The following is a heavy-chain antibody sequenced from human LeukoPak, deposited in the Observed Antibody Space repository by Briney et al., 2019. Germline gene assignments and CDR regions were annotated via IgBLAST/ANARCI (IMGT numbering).Heavy chain of an antibody. J-gene: IGHJ4*02. CDR3: ARELERRLGFDY. CDR2: ISSSTSYI. D-gene: IGHD1-1*01. CDR1: GFTFSSYS. V-gene: IGHV3-21*01. Sequence: GGSLRLSCAASGFTFSSYSMNWVRQAPGKGLEWVSSISSSTSYIYYADSVKGRFTISRDNAKNSLYLQMNSLRAEDTAVYYCARELERRLGFDYWGQGTLVTVSS.